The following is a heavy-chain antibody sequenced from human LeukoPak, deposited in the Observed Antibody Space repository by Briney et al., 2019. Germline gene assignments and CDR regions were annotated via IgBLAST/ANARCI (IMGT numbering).Heavy chain of an antibody. CDR1: GDSISTSSYY. CDR3: ARHAYYYESSGYFFPFHY. V-gene: IGHV4-39*01. CDR2: LSYGGST. D-gene: IGHD3-22*01. J-gene: IGHJ4*02. Sequence: SESLSLTCTVSGDSISTSSYYWGWIRQPPGKELEWIGSLSYGGSTYYNPSLKTRVTISVDTSKNQFSLRLHSVTAADTAVYYCARHAYYYESSGYFFPFHYWGQGTLRTVSS.